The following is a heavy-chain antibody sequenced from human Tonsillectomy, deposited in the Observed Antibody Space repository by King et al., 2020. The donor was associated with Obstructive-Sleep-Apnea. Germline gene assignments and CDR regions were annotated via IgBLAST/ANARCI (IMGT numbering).Heavy chain of an antibody. D-gene: IGHD3-16*01. CDR2: IKQDGSEQ. CDR1: AFTFSRFW. CDR3: ARTNAPRGGESYYYYGMNV. V-gene: IGHV3-7*01. Sequence: VQLVQSGGGLVQPGGSLRLSCGASAFTFSRFWMNWVRQAPGKGLECVANIKQDGSEQHYVESVKGRFTISRDNAKNSLFLQMDSLRAEDTAVYYCARTNAPRGGESYYYYGMNVWGQGTTVTVSS. J-gene: IGHJ6*02.